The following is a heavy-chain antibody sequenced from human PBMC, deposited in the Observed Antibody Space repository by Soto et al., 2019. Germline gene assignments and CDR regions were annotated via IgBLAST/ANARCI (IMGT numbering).Heavy chain of an antibody. J-gene: IGHJ4*02. D-gene: IGHD3-10*01. CDR1: GFTFGDYA. Sequence: EVQLVESGGGLVQPGRSLRLSCTASGFTFGDYAMSWFRQAPGKGLEWVGFIRSKAYGGTTEYAASVKGRFTISRDDSKSIAYLQMNSLKTEDTAVYYCTRDPVLLWFGELFDYWGQGTLVIVSS. CDR2: IRSKAYGGTT. V-gene: IGHV3-49*03. CDR3: TRDPVLLWFGELFDY.